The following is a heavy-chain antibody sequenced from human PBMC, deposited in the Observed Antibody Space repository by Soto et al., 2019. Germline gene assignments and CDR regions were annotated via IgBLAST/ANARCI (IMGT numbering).Heavy chain of an antibody. Sequence: GGSLRLSCTASGFTFGDYAMSWVRQAPGKGLEWVGFIRSKAYGGTTEYAASVKGRFTISRDDSKSIAYLQMNSLKTEASADYYWTRLSSSLYCGGYGHMVYYYYGMDVWGQGTTVTVSS. CDR2: IRSKAYGGTT. D-gene: IGHD5-12*01. CDR1: GFTFGDYA. V-gene: IGHV3-49*04. J-gene: IGHJ6*02. CDR3: TRLSSSLYCGGYGHMVYYYYGMDV.